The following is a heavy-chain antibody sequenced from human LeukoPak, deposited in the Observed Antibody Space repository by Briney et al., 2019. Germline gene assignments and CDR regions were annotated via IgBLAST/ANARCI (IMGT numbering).Heavy chain of an antibody. CDR2: INHSGST. CDR3: ARDQSSPGGWFDP. V-gene: IGHV4-34*01. CDR1: GESFSGYY. D-gene: IGHD6-19*01. J-gene: IGHJ5*02. Sequence: SETLSLTCAVYGESFSGYYWSWIRQPPGKGLQWIGEINHSGSTNYNPSLKSRVTISVDTSKNQFSLKLSSVTAADTAVYYCARDQSSPGGWFDPWGQGTLVTVSS.